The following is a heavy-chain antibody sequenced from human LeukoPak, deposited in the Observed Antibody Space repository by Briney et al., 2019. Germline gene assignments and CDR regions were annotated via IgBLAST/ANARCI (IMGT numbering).Heavy chain of an antibody. CDR1: GFTVDSNY. D-gene: IGHD3-22*01. CDR2: IYTGGNT. Sequence: GGSLRLSCAASGFTVDSNYLSWVRQAPGKGLEWVSTIYTGGNTYYAASVKGRFTISRDFSKNTVFLLMNSLRAEDTAMYYCARGDDSGYYDYFDYWGQGALVTVSS. CDR3: ARGDDSGYYDYFDY. J-gene: IGHJ4*02. V-gene: IGHV3-53*01.